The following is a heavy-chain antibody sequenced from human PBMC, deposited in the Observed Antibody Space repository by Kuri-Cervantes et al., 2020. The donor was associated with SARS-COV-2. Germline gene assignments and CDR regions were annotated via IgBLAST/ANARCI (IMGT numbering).Heavy chain of an antibody. CDR3: TTRDLGFYYYGMDV. CDR1: GFTFSNVW. V-gene: IGHV3-15*01. Sequence: GGSLRLSCAASGFTFSNVWMNWVRQAPGKGLEWVGRIKSKTDGGTTDYAAPVKGRFTISRDDSKNTLYLQMNSLKTEDTAVYYCTTRDLGFYYYGMDVWGQGTTVTVSS. J-gene: IGHJ6*02. CDR2: IKSKTDGGTT. D-gene: IGHD7-27*01.